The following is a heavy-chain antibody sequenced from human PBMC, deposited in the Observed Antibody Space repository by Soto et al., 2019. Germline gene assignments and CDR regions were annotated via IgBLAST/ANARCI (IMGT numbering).Heavy chain of an antibody. D-gene: IGHD3-22*01. CDR3: TREGDGSGFFSDF. CDR2: ISGRSNTI. J-gene: IGHJ4*02. Sequence: EVHLVESGGGLVQPGGPLRLSCVASGFTFGDYNMNWVRQAPGKGLEWVSFISGRSNTIYYADSVKGRFTISRDNAKNSLYLLMNSLRAEDTAVYYCTREGDGSGFFSDFWGQGALVTVSS. V-gene: IGHV3-48*01. CDR1: GFTFGDYN.